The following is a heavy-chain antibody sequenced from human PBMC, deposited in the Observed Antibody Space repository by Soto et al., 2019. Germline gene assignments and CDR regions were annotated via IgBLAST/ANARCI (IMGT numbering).Heavy chain of an antibody. CDR1: GGTFSSYA. CDR3: ARGKIYDSSGYYFPGPNWFDP. D-gene: IGHD3-22*01. V-gene: IGHV1-69*06. CDR2: IIPIFGTA. Sequence: SVKVSCKASGGTFSSYAISWVRQAPGQGLEWMGGIIPIFGTANYAQKFQGRVTITADKSTSTAYMELSSLRSEDTAVYYCARGKIYDSSGYYFPGPNWFDPWGQGTLVTVSS. J-gene: IGHJ5*02.